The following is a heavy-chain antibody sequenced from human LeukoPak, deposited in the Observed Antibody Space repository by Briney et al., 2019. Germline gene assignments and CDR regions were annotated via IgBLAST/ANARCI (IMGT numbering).Heavy chain of an antibody. CDR2: ITSSSTTI. D-gene: IGHD3-16*01. V-gene: IGHV3-48*01. Sequence: GGSLRLSCAASGFTFNSYSMNWVRQAPGEGLEWVSYITSSSTTIYYADSVKGRFTISRDNAKNSLYLQMTSLRAEDTAVYYCAKRVGGVNNFDYWGQGTLVTVSS. CDR3: AKRVGGVNNFDY. J-gene: IGHJ4*02. CDR1: GFTFNSYS.